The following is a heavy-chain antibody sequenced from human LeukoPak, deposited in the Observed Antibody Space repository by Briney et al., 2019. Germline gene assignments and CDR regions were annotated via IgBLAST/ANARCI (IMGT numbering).Heavy chain of an antibody. Sequence: GGSLRLSCAASGFTFSSYAMSWVRQAPGKGLEWASAISGSGGSTYYADSVKGRFTISRDNSKNTLYLQMNSLRAEDTAVYYCAKVTPLWFGELLGDYWGQGTLVTVSS. CDR1: GFTFSSYA. D-gene: IGHD3-10*01. V-gene: IGHV3-23*01. J-gene: IGHJ4*02. CDR2: ISGSGGST. CDR3: AKVTPLWFGELLGDY.